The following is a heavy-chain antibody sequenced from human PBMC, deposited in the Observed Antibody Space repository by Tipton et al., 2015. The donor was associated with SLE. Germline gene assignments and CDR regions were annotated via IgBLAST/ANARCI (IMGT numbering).Heavy chain of an antibody. CDR1: GGSISSYH. Sequence: TLSLTCTVSGGSISSYHWSWIRQPPGKGLEWIGEINHSGSTNYNPSLKSRVTISVDTSKNQFSLKLSSVTAADTAVYYCARADSFDYWGQGTLVTVSS. J-gene: IGHJ4*02. V-gene: IGHV4-34*01. CDR2: INHSGST. CDR3: ARADSFDY.